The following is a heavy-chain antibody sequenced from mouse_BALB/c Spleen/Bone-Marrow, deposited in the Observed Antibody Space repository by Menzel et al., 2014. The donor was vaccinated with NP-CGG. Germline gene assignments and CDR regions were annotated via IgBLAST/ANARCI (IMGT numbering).Heavy chain of an antibody. J-gene: IGHJ2*01. Sequence: VQLQQPGPELVKPGASVKMSCKASGYTFTRYVIHWVRQKPGQGLDWIGYINPYNEGSKYNEKLKGEATLTSDKSSHTAYMELSSLTSDDSAVYYCARERDYGDYFDYWGQGTTLTVSS. CDR1: GYTFTRYV. CDR3: ARERDYGDYFDY. CDR2: INPYNEGS. V-gene: IGHV1-14*01. D-gene: IGHD1-1*01.